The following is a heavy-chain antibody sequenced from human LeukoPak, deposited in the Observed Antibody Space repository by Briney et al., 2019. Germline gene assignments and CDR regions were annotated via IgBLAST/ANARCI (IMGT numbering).Heavy chain of an antibody. D-gene: IGHD3-22*01. CDR1: GGSISSYY. CDR3: ARHYHDSSGSYNVY. Sequence: PSETLSLTCDVSGGSISSYYWTWIRQPPGKGLEWIGYIHYSGSTNYNPSLMSRVTISLDTSMNQFSLKVSSVTAADTAVYYCARHYHDSSGSYNVYWGQGTLVTVSS. V-gene: IGHV4-59*08. J-gene: IGHJ4*02. CDR2: IHYSGST.